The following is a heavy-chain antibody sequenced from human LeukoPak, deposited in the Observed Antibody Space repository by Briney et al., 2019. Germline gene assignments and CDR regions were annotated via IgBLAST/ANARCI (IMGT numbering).Heavy chain of an antibody. V-gene: IGHV3-23*01. D-gene: IGHD3-10*02. CDR2: ISGSGGST. CDR3: AELGITMIGGV. Sequence: GSLRLSCAASGFTFSSYAMSWVRQAPGKGLEWVSAISGSGGSTYYADSVKGRFTIPRDNSKNTLDLQMNSLRAEDTAVYYCAELGITMIGGVWGKGTTVTISS. CDR1: GFTFSSYA. J-gene: IGHJ6*04.